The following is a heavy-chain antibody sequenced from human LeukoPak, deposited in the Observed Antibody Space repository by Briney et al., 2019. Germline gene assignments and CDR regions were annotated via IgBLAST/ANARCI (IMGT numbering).Heavy chain of an antibody. D-gene: IGHD3-22*01. CDR1: GFTFDDYD. CDR2: INWNGGST. J-gene: IGHJ3*02. V-gene: IGHV3-20*04. Sequence: PGGSLRLSCAASGFTFDDYDMSWVRQAPGKGLEWVSGINWNGGSTGYADSVKGRFTISRDNSKNTLYLQMNSLRAEDTAVYYCAKDRVDDSSGFYPDAFDIWGQGTMVTVSS. CDR3: AKDRVDDSSGFYPDAFDI.